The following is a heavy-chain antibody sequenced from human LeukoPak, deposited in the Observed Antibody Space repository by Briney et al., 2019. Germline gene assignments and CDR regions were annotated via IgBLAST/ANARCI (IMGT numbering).Heavy chain of an antibody. CDR3: ARGRFNTYYFDS. J-gene: IGHJ4*02. D-gene: IGHD3-10*01. CDR1: GFFSSDYY. CDR2: ISSTGITK. V-gene: IGHV3-11*01. Sequence: GGSLRLSCAASGFFSSDYYMSWIRQAPGKGLEWISYISSTGITKYYAESVKGRFTISRDNAESSLFLQMNSLRVEDTAVYYCARGRFNTYYFDSWGQGTLVTVSS.